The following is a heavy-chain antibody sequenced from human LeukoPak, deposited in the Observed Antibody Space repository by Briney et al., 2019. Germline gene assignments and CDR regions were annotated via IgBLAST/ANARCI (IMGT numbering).Heavy chain of an antibody. J-gene: IGHJ6*03. V-gene: IGHV1-69*06. D-gene: IGHD1-14*01. CDR1: GYTFTGYY. Sequence: SVKVSCKASGYTFTGYYMHWVRQAPGQGLEWMGGIIPIFGTANYAQKFQGRVTITADKSTSTAYMELSSLRSEDTAVYYCARGRRTYYYYYMDVWGKGTTVTVSS. CDR2: IIPIFGTA. CDR3: ARGRRTYYYYYMDV.